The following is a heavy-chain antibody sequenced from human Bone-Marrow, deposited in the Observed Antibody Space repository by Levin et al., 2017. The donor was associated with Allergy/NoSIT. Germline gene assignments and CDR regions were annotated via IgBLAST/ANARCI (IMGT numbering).Heavy chain of an antibody. V-gene: IGHV5-51*01. CDR2: IYPGDSDT. Sequence: ASVKVSCKGSGYSFTSFWIAWVRQMPGKGLEWMGIIYPGDSDTRYSPSFQGQVTISTDKSISTAYLQWSSLKASDTAMYYCARRETGLWYFDLWGRGTLVTVSS. J-gene: IGHJ2*01. D-gene: IGHD1-1*01. CDR3: ARRETGLWYFDL. CDR1: GYSFTSFW.